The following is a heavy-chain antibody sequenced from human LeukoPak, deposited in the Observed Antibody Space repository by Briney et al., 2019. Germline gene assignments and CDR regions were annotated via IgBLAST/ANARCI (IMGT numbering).Heavy chain of an antibody. Sequence: SVKVSCKASGGTFSSYAISWVRQAPGQGLEWMGGIIPIFGTTNYAQKFQDRVTITADKSTSTAYMELSSLRSEDTAVYYCAKPAISSRGWYYDYWGQGTLVTVSS. CDR1: GGTFSSYA. J-gene: IGHJ4*02. V-gene: IGHV1-69*06. CDR2: IIPIFGTT. D-gene: IGHD6-19*01. CDR3: AKPAISSRGWYYDY.